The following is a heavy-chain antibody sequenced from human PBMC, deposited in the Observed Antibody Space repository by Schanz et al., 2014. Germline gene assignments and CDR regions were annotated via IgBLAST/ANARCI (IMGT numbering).Heavy chain of an antibody. V-gene: IGHV3-23*01. CDR3: AKGRFGELSAFDI. D-gene: IGHD3-10*01. J-gene: IGHJ3*02. Sequence: EVQLLESGGGLVQPGGSLRLSCLASGFAFSSYGMNWLRQAPGKGLVWVSRIKSDGSSTSYADSVKGRFTISRDNSKNTLYLQMISLRAEDTAVYYCAKGRFGELSAFDIWGRGTMVTVSS. CDR2: IKSDGSST. CDR1: GFAFSSYG.